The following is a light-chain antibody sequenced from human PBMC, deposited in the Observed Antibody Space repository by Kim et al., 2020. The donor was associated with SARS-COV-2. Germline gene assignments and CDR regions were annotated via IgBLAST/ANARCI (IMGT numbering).Light chain of an antibody. CDR3: AAWDDSLNGVM. J-gene: IGLJ3*02. CDR1: GSNIGNNA. CDR2: SND. V-gene: IGLV1-44*01. Sequence: GQRVTSSCSGSGSNIGNNAGNWYQQLPGTAPKRLIYSNDHRPSGVSDRFSGSKSGTSASLAISGLQSEDEANYYCAAWDDSLNGVMFGGGTQLTVL.